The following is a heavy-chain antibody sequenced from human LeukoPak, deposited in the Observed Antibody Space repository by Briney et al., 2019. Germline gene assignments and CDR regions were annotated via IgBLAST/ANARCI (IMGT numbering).Heavy chain of an antibody. V-gene: IGHV3-66*01. D-gene: IGHD6-13*01. CDR1: GFTVSSKY. CDR2: IYSGGST. CDR3: ARTRIAAAPVGAFDI. Sequence: SGGSLRLSCAASGFTVSSKYISWVRQAPGKGLEWVSVIYSGGSTYYADSVKGRFTISRDNSKNTLYLQMNSLRAEDTAVYYCARTRIAAAPVGAFDIWGQGTRVTVSS. J-gene: IGHJ3*02.